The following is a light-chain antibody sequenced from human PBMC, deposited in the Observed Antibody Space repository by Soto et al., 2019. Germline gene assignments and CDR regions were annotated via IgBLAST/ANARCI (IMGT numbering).Light chain of an antibody. CDR3: QQSYSIPQT. CDR1: QSISAH. Sequence: DIQMTQSPSSLSVSVGDRVTITCRASQSISAHLNWYQQKPGKAPKLLIYAASSLQSGVPSRFSGSGSGTDFTLTISSLQPEDFATYYCQQSYSIPQTFGQGTKVDIK. CDR2: AAS. V-gene: IGKV1-39*01. J-gene: IGKJ1*01.